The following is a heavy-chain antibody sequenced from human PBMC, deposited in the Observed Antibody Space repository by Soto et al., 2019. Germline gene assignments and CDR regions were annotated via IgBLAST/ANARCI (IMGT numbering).Heavy chain of an antibody. D-gene: IGHD3-10*01. CDR3: GRVMRSLLSITALDT. CDR1: GYTFTRDQ. J-gene: IGHJ5*02. V-gene: IGHV1-46*01. Sequence: GASVKVSCKASGYTFTRDQIHWVRQAPGQGLEWMGMIDPSGGKTNYAQKFQGRVTMTRDTSTSTVYMALSSLRSEDTAIYFCGRVMRSLLSITALDTWVQGTLVTVSS. CDR2: IDPSGGKT.